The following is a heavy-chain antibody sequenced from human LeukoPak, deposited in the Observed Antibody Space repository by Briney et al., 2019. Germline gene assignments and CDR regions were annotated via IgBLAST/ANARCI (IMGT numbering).Heavy chain of an antibody. D-gene: IGHD6-6*01. V-gene: IGHV1-8*01. J-gene: IGHJ4*02. CDR1: GYTFTSYD. CDR3: ARGNRIAARLQPPGGY. Sequence: ASVKVSCKPSGYTFTSYDINWVRQAAGQGLEWMGWMNPNSGNTGYAQKFQGRVSMTRNTSISTAYMEVISLGSEDTAVYYCARGNRIAARLQPPGGYWGQGTLVTVSS. CDR2: MNPNSGNT.